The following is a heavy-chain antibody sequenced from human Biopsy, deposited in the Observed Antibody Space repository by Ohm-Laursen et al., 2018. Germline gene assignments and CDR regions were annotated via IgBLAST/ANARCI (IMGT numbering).Heavy chain of an antibody. J-gene: IGHJ6*02. CDR2: VVVGSGHT. V-gene: IGHV1-58*01. CDR3: AATSTLYYYYYAMDV. CDR1: GFTFSSSA. Sequence: ESSVKVSCKASGFTFSSSAVQWVRQARGQRLEWIGLVVVGSGHTNYAQKFQERVTITRDMSTSTAYMELTSLRSEDTAVYYCAATSTLYYYYYAMDVWDQGTTITVSS.